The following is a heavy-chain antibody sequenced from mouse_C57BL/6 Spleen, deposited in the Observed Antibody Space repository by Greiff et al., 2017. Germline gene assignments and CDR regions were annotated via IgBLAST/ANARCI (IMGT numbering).Heavy chain of an antibody. CDR1: GFTFSDYY. V-gene: IGHV5-16*01. Sequence: EVMLVESEGGLVQPGSSMKLSCTASGFTFSDYYLSWVRQVPEKGLEWVANINYDGSSTYYLDSLKSRFIISRDNAKNILYLQRSSLKSEDTATYYCAREIYDGYYDYFDYWGQGTTLTVSS. D-gene: IGHD2-3*01. CDR2: INYDGSST. J-gene: IGHJ2*01. CDR3: AREIYDGYYDYFDY.